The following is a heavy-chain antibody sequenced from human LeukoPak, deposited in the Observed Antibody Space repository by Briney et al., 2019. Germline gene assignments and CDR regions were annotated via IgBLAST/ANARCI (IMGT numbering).Heavy chain of an antibody. CDR2: ISTSGDRT. CDR1: GFTFSTYA. D-gene: IGHD1-26*01. V-gene: IGHV3-23*01. Sequence: PGTSLRLSCEPSGFTFSTYAMTWVRQAPGKGLEWVSGISTSGDRTYYADSVKGRFTISRDNSKNTLYLQMNSLRAEDTAEYYCARSAVGTSCCTAVDYWGQGTLVTVSS. CDR3: ARSAVGTSCCTAVDY. J-gene: IGHJ4*02.